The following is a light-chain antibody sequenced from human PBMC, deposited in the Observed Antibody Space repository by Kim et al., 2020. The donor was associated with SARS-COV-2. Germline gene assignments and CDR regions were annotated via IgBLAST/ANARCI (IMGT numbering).Light chain of an antibody. J-gene: IGKJ1*01. CDR3: QHYDNRPPWT. CDR1: QSVLDN. V-gene: IGKV3-15*01. Sequence: SPGERATRSCRASQSVLDNLAWYQQKPGQAPRLLIYGASTRATGIPARFSGSASGTEFTLTISSLQSEDFAVYYCQHYDNRPPWTFGQGTKVDIK. CDR2: GAS.